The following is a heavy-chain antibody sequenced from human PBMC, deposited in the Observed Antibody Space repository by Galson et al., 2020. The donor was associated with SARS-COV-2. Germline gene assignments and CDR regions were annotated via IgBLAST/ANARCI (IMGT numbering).Heavy chain of an antibody. V-gene: IGHV3-23*01. CDR1: GFTFSSYA. CDR3: ASSYYDILMMPGPPWYFDY. Sequence: GESLKISCAASGFTFSSYAMSWVRQAPGKGLEWVSAISGSGGSTYYADSVKGRFTISRDNSKNTLYLQMNSLRAEDTAVYYCASSYYDILMMPGPPWYFDYWGQGTLVTVSS. CDR2: ISGSGGST. J-gene: IGHJ4*02. D-gene: IGHD3-9*01.